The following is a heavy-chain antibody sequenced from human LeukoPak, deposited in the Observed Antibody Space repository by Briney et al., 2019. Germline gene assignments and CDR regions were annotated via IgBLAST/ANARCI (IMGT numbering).Heavy chain of an antibody. D-gene: IGHD2-2*01. CDR1: GFTFSNYD. J-gene: IGHJ6*03. Sequence: PGGSLRLSCAASGFTFSNYDMSWVRQAPGKGLEWVSGISGSGGSTDYADSVKGRFSVSRDNSKNTLYLQMNSLRAEDTAVYYCARARPIVPAAYYYMDVWGKGTTVTVSS. CDR3: ARARPIVPAAYYYMDV. V-gene: IGHV3-23*01. CDR2: ISGSGGST.